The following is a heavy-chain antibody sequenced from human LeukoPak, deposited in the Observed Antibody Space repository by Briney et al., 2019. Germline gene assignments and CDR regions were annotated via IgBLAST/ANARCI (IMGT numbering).Heavy chain of an antibody. CDR2: INPKSGGT. J-gene: IGHJ4*02. D-gene: IGHD5-12*01. CDR1: GYSFTGYY. Sequence: ASVKVSCKASGYSFTGYYIHWVRQAPGQGLEWMGWINPKSGGTSSAQKFQGRVTLTRDTPINTVYIDLSRLTSDDTAVYYCARGGYSGYDYDYWGQGTLVAVSS. CDR3: ARGGYSGYDYDY. V-gene: IGHV1-2*02.